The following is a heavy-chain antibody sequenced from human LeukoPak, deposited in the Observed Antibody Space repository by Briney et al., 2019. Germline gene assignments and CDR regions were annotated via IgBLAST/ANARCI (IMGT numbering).Heavy chain of an antibody. CDR1: GGSISSGAYY. CDR3: AREKAGSTGSIDS. J-gene: IGHJ4*02. D-gene: IGHD2-2*01. Sequence: SETLSLTCTVSGGSISSGAYYWSWIRQHPGKGLEWIGYIYYSGSTYYNPSLKSRLTISVDTSKNQFSLKLSSVTAADAAVYYCAREKAGSTGSIDSWGQGTLVTVSS. CDR2: IYYSGST. V-gene: IGHV4-31*03.